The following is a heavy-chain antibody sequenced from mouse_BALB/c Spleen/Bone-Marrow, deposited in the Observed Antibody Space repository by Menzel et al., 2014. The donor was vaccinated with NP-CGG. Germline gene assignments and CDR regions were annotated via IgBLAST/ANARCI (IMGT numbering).Heavy chain of an antibody. J-gene: IGHJ4*01. Sequence: EVMLVESGPELVKPGASVKISCKTSGYTFTEYTMHWVKQSHGKSLEWIGGINPNNGGTSYNQKFKGKATLTVDKSSSTAYMELRSLTSEDSAVYYCARRSPMITTRDYAMDYWGQGTSVTVSS. V-gene: IGHV1-18*01. CDR2: INPNNGGT. CDR1: GYTFTEYT. CDR3: ARRSPMITTRDYAMDY. D-gene: IGHD2-4*01.